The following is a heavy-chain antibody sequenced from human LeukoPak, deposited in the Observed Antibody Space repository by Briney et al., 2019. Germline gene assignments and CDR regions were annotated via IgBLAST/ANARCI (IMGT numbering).Heavy chain of an antibody. Sequence: GGSLRLPYAASGFTFSSYLMYWVRQAPGKGLVWVSRINTDGSSTSYADSVKGRFTISRDNAKNTLYLQMNSLRAEDTAVYYCARVIPASYCSSTSCYSPRLDWGQGTLVTVSS. J-gene: IGHJ1*01. CDR1: GFTFSSYL. CDR3: ARVIPASYCSSTSCYSPRLD. V-gene: IGHV3-74*01. CDR2: INTDGSST. D-gene: IGHD2-2*01.